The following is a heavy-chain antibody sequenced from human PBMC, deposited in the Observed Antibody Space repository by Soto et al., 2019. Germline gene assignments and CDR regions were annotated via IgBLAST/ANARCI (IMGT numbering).Heavy chain of an antibody. D-gene: IGHD2-21*02. CDR2: INPYNENT. V-gene: IGHV1-18*01. CDR1: DYSFSSYA. CDR3: VRVDVTPPRLGFDS. Sequence: QIQLVQSGAEVNKPGASVKVSCKASDYSFSSYAISWVRQAPGPGLEWMGWINPYNENTNYAQKLQGRISMTTDTSTRTAYMALGSLRFDDTATFYCVRVDVTPPRLGFDSRGQGTLVTVTS. J-gene: IGHJ4*02.